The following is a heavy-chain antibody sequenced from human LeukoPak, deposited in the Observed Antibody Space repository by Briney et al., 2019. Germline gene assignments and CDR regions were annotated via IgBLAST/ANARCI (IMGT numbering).Heavy chain of an antibody. CDR3: ARRSSSGYYYYYYYMDV. D-gene: IGHD3-22*01. Sequence: KASETLSLTCAVYGGSFSGYYWSWIRQPPGKGLEWIGEINHSGSTNHNPSLKSRVTISVDTSKNQFSLKLSSVTAADTAVYYCARRSSSGYYYYYYYMDVWGKGTTVTISS. CDR2: INHSGST. J-gene: IGHJ6*03. V-gene: IGHV4-34*01. CDR1: GGSFSGYY.